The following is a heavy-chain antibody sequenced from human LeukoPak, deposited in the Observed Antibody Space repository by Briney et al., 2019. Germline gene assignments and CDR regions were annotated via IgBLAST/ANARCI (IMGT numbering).Heavy chain of an antibody. V-gene: IGHV1-8*01. D-gene: IGHD3-3*01. Sequence: ASVKVSCKASGYTFTSYDINWVRQATGQGLEWMGWMNPNSGNTGYAQKFQGRATMTRNTSISTAYMELSSLRSEDTAVYYCARGYDFWSGYYTETYYYYYVDVWGKGTTVTVSS. J-gene: IGHJ6*03. CDR1: GYTFTSYD. CDR2: MNPNSGNT. CDR3: ARGYDFWSGYYTETYYYYYVDV.